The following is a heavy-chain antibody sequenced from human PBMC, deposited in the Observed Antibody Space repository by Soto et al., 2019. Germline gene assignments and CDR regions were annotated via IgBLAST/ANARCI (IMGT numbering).Heavy chain of an antibody. CDR1: GYTFTSYY. J-gene: IGHJ3*02. CDR3: ARLISGYSSGLRGRRIDAFDI. V-gene: IGHV1-46*03. Sequence: ASVKVSCKASGYTFTSYYMHWVRQAPGQGLEWMGIINPSGGSTSYAQKFQGRVTMTRDTSTSSVYIELSSLRSEDAAVYHCARLISGYSSGLRGRRIDAFDIWGQGTMVTVSS. CDR2: INPSGGST. D-gene: IGHD6-19*01.